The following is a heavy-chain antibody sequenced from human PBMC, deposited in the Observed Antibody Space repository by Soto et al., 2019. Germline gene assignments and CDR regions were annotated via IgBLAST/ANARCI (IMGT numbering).Heavy chain of an antibody. CDR3: ARDEGGYDILTGYYKAHHFDY. J-gene: IGHJ4*02. V-gene: IGHV1-3*01. CDR1: GYTFSTHA. D-gene: IGHD3-9*01. CDR2: INGGTGQT. Sequence: QVQVVQSGAEVKKPGASVKISCKASGYTFSTHAMHWVRQAPGQSLEWMGWINGGTGQTKHSHRFQDRVTITRDTSASTAYMELSSLRSEDTAVYYCARDEGGYDILTGYYKAHHFDYWGQGVLVTVSS.